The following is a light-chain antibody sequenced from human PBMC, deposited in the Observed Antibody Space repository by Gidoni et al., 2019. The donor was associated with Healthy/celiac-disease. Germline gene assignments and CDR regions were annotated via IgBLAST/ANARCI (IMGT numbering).Light chain of an antibody. CDR2: AAS. V-gene: IGKV1-39*01. Sequence: DIHRTQSPSSLSASVGDRVTITCRASQSISSYLNWYQQKPGKAPKLLIYAASSLQSGVPSRFSGSGSGTDFTLTISSLQPEDFATYYCQQSYSTPLFTFGPGTKVDIK. J-gene: IGKJ3*01. CDR3: QQSYSTPLFT. CDR1: QSISSY.